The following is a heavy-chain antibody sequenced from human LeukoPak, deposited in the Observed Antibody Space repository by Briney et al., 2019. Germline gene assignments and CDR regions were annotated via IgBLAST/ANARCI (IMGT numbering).Heavy chain of an antibody. J-gene: IGHJ5*02. V-gene: IGHV4-34*01. CDR3: ARGVGGPVPTMTVNWFDP. CDR1: GGSFSGYY. Sequence: SETLSLTCAVYGGSFSGYYWSWIRQPPGKGLEWIGEINHSGSTNYNPDLKRRVTISVDTSKNQFSLKLSSVTAADTAVYYCARGVGGPVPTMTVNWFDPWGQGTLVTVSS. CDR2: INHSGST. D-gene: IGHD3-22*01.